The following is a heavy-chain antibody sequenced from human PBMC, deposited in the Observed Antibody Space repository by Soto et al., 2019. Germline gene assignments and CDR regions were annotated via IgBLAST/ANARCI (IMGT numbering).Heavy chain of an antibody. CDR1: GYIFTNYA. D-gene: IGHD3-9*01. V-gene: IGHV1-18*01. J-gene: IGHJ4*02. CDR2: IGPYNGNT. Sequence: QVQLMQSGAEVKKPGASVKVSCKTSGYIFTNYAISWLRQAPGQGLEWMGWIGPYNGNTKYAQKFQDRVTMTTDTSTGAAYMELRSLRSDDTAVYYCARDNAVFTGYYFDSWGQGTLVIVSS. CDR3: ARDNAVFTGYYFDS.